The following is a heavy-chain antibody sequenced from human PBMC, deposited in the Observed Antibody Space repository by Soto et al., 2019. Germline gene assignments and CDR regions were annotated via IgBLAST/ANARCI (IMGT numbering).Heavy chain of an antibody. D-gene: IGHD3-10*01. J-gene: IGHJ4*02. CDR3: ALMVRGVISTLPYFDY. V-gene: IGHV5-51*01. CDR2: IYPGDSDT. CDR1: GYSFTSYW. Sequence: PGESLKISCKGSGYSFTSYWIGWVRQMPGKGLEWMGIIYPGDSDTRYSPSFQGQVTISADKSISTAYLQWSSLKASDTAMYYCALMVRGVISTLPYFDYWGQGTLVTVSS.